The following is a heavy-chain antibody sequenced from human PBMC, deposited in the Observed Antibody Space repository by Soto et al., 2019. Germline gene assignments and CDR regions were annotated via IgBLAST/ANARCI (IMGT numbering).Heavy chain of an antibody. CDR2: ISGSGGST. CDR1: GFTFSSYA. J-gene: IGHJ6*03. D-gene: IGHD3-3*01. CDR3: AKPSTIFGVVIGYYYYYYMDV. V-gene: IGHV3-23*01. Sequence: GGSLRLSCAASGFTFSSYAMSWVRQAPGKGLEWVSAISGSGGSTYYADSVKGRFTISRDNSKNTLYLQMNSLRAEDTAVYYCAKPSTIFGVVIGYYYYYYMDVWGKGTTVTVSS.